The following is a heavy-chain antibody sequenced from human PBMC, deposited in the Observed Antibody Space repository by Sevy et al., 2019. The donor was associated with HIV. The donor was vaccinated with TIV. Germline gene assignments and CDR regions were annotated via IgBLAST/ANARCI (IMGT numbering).Heavy chain of an antibody. V-gene: IGHV3-21*01. CDR2: ISGGGTYI. D-gene: IGHD4-17*01. Sequence: GGSLRLSCATAEFTFSSYSMNWVRQAPGNGLEWVSSISGGGTYIYYADSVKGRFTISRDNAKNSLSLQMNSLRAEDTAGYYCARGTHDYGDYDRDAFDLWSQGKMVSVSS. CDR1: EFTFSSYS. CDR3: ARGTHDYGDYDRDAFDL. J-gene: IGHJ3*01.